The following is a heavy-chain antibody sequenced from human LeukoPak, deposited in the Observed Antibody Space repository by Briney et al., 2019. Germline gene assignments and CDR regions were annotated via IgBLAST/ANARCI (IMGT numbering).Heavy chain of an antibody. CDR2: INHSGST. J-gene: IGHJ4*02. D-gene: IGHD6-19*01. CDR3: AGGRIAVAGTPLIG. CDR1: GGSFSGYY. Sequence: SETLSLTCAVYGGSFSGYYWSWIRQPPGKGLEWIGEINHSGSTNYNPSLKSRVTISVDTSKNQFSLKLSSVTAADTAVYYCAGGRIAVAGTPLIGWGQGTLVTVSS. V-gene: IGHV4-34*01.